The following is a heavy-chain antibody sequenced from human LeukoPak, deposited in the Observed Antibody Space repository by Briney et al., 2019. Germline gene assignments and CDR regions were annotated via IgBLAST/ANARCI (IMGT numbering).Heavy chain of an antibody. CDR3: TKDGGHDNGGHYYYGMDV. D-gene: IGHD1-1*01. V-gene: IGHV3-9*01. CDR1: GFTFADYA. J-gene: IGHJ6*02. CDR2: ISWNSGSI. Sequence: GRSLRLSCAASGFTFADYAMHWVRQAPGKGLEWVSGISWNSGSIGYADSVKGRFTISRDNAKNSLFLHMNSLRPEDTALYYCTKDGGHDNGGHYYYGMDVWGQGTTVTVSS.